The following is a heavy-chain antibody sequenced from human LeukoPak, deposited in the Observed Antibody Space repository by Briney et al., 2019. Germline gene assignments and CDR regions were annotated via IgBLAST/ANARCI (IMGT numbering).Heavy chain of an antibody. D-gene: IGHD3-22*01. V-gene: IGHV4-59*11. Sequence: PSETLSLTCTVSGGSISSHYWSWIRQPPGKGLEWIGYIYYSGSTNYNPSLKSRVTISVDTSKNQFSLKLSSVTAADTAVYYCARCYDSSGYYPYYYYYYMDVWGKGTTVTVSS. CDR1: GGSISSHY. CDR3: ARCYDSSGYYPYYYYYYMDV. CDR2: IYYSGST. J-gene: IGHJ6*03.